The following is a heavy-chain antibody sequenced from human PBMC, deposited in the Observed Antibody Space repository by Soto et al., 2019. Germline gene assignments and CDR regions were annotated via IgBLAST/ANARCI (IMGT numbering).Heavy chain of an antibody. CDR2: INPNSGDT. J-gene: IGHJ3*02. Sequence: ASVKVSCKASGYTFTGYYMHWVRQAPGQGLEWMGWINPNSGDTNYAQKFQGWVTMTRDTSISTAYMELSRLRSDDTAVYYCAAEGIAVAGAFDIWGQGTMVTVSS. D-gene: IGHD6-19*01. CDR3: AAEGIAVAGAFDI. CDR1: GYTFTGYY. V-gene: IGHV1-2*04.